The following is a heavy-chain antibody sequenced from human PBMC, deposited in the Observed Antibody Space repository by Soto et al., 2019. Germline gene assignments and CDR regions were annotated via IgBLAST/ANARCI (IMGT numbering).Heavy chain of an antibody. J-gene: IGHJ3*02. Sequence: QITLKESGPTLVKPTQTLTLTCTFSGFSLSTSGVGVGWIRQPPEKALEWLALIYWDEDNRYSPSLKSRLTIPKDTSKNQVVLTMTNMDPVDTATYYCAHARRRYDAFDIWGQGTMVTVSS. CDR1: GFSLSTSGVG. CDR2: IYWDEDN. V-gene: IGHV2-5*02. D-gene: IGHD3-9*01. CDR3: AHARRRYDAFDI.